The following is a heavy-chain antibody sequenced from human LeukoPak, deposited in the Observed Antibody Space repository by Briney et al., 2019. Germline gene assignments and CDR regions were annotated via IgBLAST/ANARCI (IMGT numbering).Heavy chain of an antibody. D-gene: IGHD6-6*01. CDR2: ISSSNSYI. V-gene: IGHV3-21*01. CDR3: ARGQWWGHRRIAARHPFDY. Sequence: GGSLRLSCAASGFTFSIYSMNWVRQAPGKGLEWVSFISSSNSYIYYADSVKGRFTISRDNAKNSLYLQMNSLRAEDTAVYYCARGQWWGHRRIAARHPFDYWGQGTLVTVPS. CDR1: GFTFSIYS. J-gene: IGHJ4*02.